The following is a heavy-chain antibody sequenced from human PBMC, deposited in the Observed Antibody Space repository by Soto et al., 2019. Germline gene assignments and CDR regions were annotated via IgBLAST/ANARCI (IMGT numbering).Heavy chain of an antibody. CDR1: GFTFSSDA. CDR2: ISGSGGST. D-gene: IGHD3-10*01. V-gene: IGHV3-23*01. J-gene: IGHJ5*02. Sequence: GGSLRLSCAASGFTFSSDAMRWVRQAPGKGMERVSAISGSGGSTYYADSVKGRFTISRDNSKNTQYLQMKRLRAEDTAVYYFAKPPLYFYGSGSYWIDPWGQGPLVTVSS. CDR3: AKPPLYFYGSGSYWIDP.